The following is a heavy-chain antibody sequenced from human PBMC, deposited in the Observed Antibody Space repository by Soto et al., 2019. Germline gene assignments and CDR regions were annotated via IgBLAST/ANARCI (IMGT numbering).Heavy chain of an antibody. CDR3: ARHCSSTSCYVYYYGMDV. D-gene: IGHD2-2*01. CDR1: GYTFTSYG. V-gene: IGHV1-18*01. CDR2: ISAYNGNT. J-gene: IGHJ6*02. Sequence: ASVKVSCKASGYTFTSYGISWVRQAPGQGLEWMGWISAYNGNTNYAQKLQGRVTMTTDTSTSTAYMELRSLRSDDTAVYYCARHCSSTSCYVYYYGMDVWGQGTTVTVS.